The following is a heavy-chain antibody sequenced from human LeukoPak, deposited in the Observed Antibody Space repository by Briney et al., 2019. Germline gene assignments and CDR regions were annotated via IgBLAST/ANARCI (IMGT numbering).Heavy chain of an antibody. CDR3: ARRTLGYYFDY. J-gene: IGHJ4*02. CDR1: GFIFSNSA. Sequence: GGSLRLSCAASGFIFSNSAMNWVRQAPGKWLEWVSSISSSSSYIYYADSVKGRFTISRDNSKNTLYLQMNSLRAEDTAVYYCARRTLGYYFDYWGQGTLVTVSS. D-gene: IGHD7-27*01. V-gene: IGHV3-23*01. CDR2: ISSSSSYI.